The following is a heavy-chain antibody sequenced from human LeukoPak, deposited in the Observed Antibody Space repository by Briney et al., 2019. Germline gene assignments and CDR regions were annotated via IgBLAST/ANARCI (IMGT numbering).Heavy chain of an antibody. D-gene: IGHD3-9*01. V-gene: IGHV1-2*02. Sequence: EASVKVSCKASGYIFTDYYIHWVRQAPGQGLEWMGWMNPNGGIDYAQKFHGRVTMTRDTSISTAYMELSRLRSDDTAVYYCARVRGVGDILTGYSYDAFDIWGQGTMVTVSS. CDR2: MNPNGGI. J-gene: IGHJ3*02. CDR1: GYIFTDYY. CDR3: ARVRGVGDILTGYSYDAFDI.